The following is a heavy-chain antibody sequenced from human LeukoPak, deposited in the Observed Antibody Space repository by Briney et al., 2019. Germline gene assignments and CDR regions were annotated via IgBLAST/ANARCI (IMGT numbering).Heavy chain of an antibody. CDR1: GGSIRSSYYY. CDR3: ARDGRYYYDSSSFHYYYGMDV. J-gene: IGHJ6*02. D-gene: IGHD3-22*01. CDR2: IYDSGRT. Sequence: PSETLSLTCTVSGGSIRSSYYYWGWIRQPPGKGLEWIGSIYDSGRTYYNPSLKSRVTISVDTSKNQFSLRLSSVTAADTAVYFCARDGRYYYDSSSFHYYYGMDVWGQGTTVTVSS. V-gene: IGHV4-39*07.